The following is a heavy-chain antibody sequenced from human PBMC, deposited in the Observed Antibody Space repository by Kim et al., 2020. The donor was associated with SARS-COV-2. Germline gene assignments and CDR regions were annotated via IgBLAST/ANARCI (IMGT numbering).Heavy chain of an antibody. J-gene: IGHJ4*02. Sequence: ASVKVSCKASGYTFTRYGINWVRQAPGQGLEWMGWISHYNGETDYAQKVQGRVTMTTDTSTETVYMELRSLRSDDTAMYYCARDLEAEASRAGRLGYWGQGTLVIVSS. CDR3: ARDLEAEASRAGRLGY. D-gene: IGHD6-13*01. CDR1: GYTFTRYG. V-gene: IGHV1-18*04. CDR2: ISHYNGET.